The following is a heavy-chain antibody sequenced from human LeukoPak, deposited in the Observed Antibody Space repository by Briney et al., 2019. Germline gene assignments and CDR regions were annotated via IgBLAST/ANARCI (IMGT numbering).Heavy chain of an antibody. D-gene: IGHD6-13*01. J-gene: IGHJ6*03. V-gene: IGHV3-30*02. CDR3: ARSYSSTPQYYYYYYMDV. CDR2: IRYDGSNK. CDR1: GFTVSSNY. Sequence: GGSLRLSCAVSGFTVSSNYMSWVRQAPGKGLEWVAFIRYDGSNKYYADSVKGRFTISRDNSKNTLYLQMNSLRAEDTAVYYCARSYSSTPQYYYYYYMDVWGKGTTVTVSS.